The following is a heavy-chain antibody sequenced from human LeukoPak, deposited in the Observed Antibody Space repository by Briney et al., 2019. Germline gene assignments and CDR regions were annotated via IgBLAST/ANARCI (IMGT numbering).Heavy chain of an antibody. CDR3: AKDYDYVWGSYDY. CDR1: GFTFSSYA. D-gene: IGHD3-16*01. J-gene: IGHJ4*02. Sequence: GGSLRLSCAASGFTFSSYAMSWVRQAPGKGLEWVSAISGSGGSTYYADSVKGRVTISRDNSKNTLYLQTNSLRAEDTAVYYCAKDYDYVWGSYDYWGQGTLVTVSS. V-gene: IGHV3-23*01. CDR2: ISGSGGST.